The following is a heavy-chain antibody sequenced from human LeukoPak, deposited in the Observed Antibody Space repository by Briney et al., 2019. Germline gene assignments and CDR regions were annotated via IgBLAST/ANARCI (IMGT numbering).Heavy chain of an antibody. Sequence: NTSETLSLTCTVSGGSISSSSYYWGWIRQPPGKGLEWIGSIYYSGSTYYNPSLKSRVTISVDTSKNQFSLKLSSVTAADTAVYYCARHNPYYGSGSHQLANWFDPWGQGTLVTVSS. CDR3: ARHNPYYGSGSHQLANWFDP. D-gene: IGHD3-10*01. V-gene: IGHV4-39*01. CDR1: GGSISSSSYY. J-gene: IGHJ5*02. CDR2: IYYSGST.